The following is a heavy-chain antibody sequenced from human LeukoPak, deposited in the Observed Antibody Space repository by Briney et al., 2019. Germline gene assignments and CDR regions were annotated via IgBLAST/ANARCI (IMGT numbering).Heavy chain of an antibody. CDR3: TTDPDVGADYYFDY. D-gene: IGHD1-26*01. CDR2: IYSGGST. CDR1: GFTVSSNY. J-gene: IGHJ4*02. Sequence: GGSLRLSCAASGFTVSSNYMSWVRQAPGKGLEWVSVIYSGGSTYYADSVKGRFTISRDNSKNTLYLQMNSLRAEDTAVYYCTTDPDVGADYYFDYWGQGTLVTVSS. V-gene: IGHV3-53*01.